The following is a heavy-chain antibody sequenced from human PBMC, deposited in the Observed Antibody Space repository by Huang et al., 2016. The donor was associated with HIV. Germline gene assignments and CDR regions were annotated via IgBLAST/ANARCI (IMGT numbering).Heavy chain of an antibody. CDR1: GYTLTELS. Sequence: QVQLVQSGAEVKKPGAPVKVSCKVSGYTLTELSIHWVRRAPGKGLEWMGGFAPEQGETNYAQNFQGRVTMTEDTSTDTAYMELNSLRSEDTAVYYCATGFDTYYDIWGQGTMVIASS. CDR2: FAPEQGET. D-gene: IGHD2-21*01. V-gene: IGHV1-24*01. J-gene: IGHJ3*02. CDR3: ATGFDTYYDI.